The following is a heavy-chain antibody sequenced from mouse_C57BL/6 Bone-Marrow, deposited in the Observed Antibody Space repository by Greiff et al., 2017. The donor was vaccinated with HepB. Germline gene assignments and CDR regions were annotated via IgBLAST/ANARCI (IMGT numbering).Heavy chain of an antibody. Sequence: QVQLQQSDAELVKPGASVKISCKVSGYTFTDHTIHWMKQRPEQGLEWIGYIYPRDGSSRYNEKFKGKATLTEDKSSSTAYMQLNSLTSEDSAVFFCARRTTVWYFDVWGTGTTVTVSS. V-gene: IGHV1-78*01. J-gene: IGHJ1*03. CDR1: GYTFTDHT. CDR2: IYPRDGSS. CDR3: ARRTTVWYFDV. D-gene: IGHD1-1*01.